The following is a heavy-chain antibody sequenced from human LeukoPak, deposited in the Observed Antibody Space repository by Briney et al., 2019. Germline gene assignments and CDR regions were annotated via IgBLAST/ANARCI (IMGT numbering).Heavy chain of an antibody. CDR3: ARRDGDNYDFDY. CDR1: GASVRSHY. CDR2: GFYIGRT. D-gene: IGHD5-24*01. J-gene: IGHJ4*02. V-gene: IGHV4-59*02. Sequence: SETLSLTCTVSGASVRSHYWSWIRQTPGKGLEWLGYGFYIGRTNYNPSLGSRVAISLDTSRNQFSLRLTAVTAADTAVYYCARRDGDNYDFDYWGQGILVTASS.